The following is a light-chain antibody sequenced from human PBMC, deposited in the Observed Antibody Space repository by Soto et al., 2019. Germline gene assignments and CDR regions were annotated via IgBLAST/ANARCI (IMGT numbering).Light chain of an antibody. CDR1: QGIGND. Sequence: AIQMTQSPSSLSASIGDRVTITCRASQGIGNDLGWYQQKPGKAPELLLYGASTLESGVPSRFSGSGSGTDFTLTISSLQPEDFATYYCLQDYNYPRTFGQGTKVEIK. J-gene: IGKJ1*01. CDR2: GAS. V-gene: IGKV1-6*01. CDR3: LQDYNYPRT.